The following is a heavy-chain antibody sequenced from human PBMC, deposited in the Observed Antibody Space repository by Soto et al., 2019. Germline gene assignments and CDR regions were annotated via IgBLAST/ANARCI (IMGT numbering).Heavy chain of an antibody. CDR3: AKDQYCSSTSCPKPYYYYGMDV. CDR2: ISYDGSNK. CDR1: GFTFSSYG. J-gene: IGHJ6*02. V-gene: IGHV3-30*18. Sequence: PGGSLRLSCAASGFTFSSYGMHWVRQAPGKGLEWVAVISYDGSNKYYADSVKGRFTISRDNSKNTLYLQMNGLRAEDTAVYYCAKDQYCSSTSCPKPYYYYGMDVWGQGTTVTVSS. D-gene: IGHD2-2*01.